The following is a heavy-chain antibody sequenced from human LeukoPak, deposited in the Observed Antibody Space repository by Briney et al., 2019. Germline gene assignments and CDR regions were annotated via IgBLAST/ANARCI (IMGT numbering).Heavy chain of an antibody. D-gene: IGHD3-22*01. CDR1: GFTFDDYG. Sequence: PGGSLRLSCAASGFTFDDYGMSWVRQAPGKGLESVSGSNWNGGSTGYADSVKGRFTISRDNSKNSLYLQMNSLRAEDTSLYYCARASTYYYDSSGGYWGQGTLVTVSS. CDR3: ARASTYYYDSSGGY. V-gene: IGHV3-20*04. CDR2: SNWNGGST. J-gene: IGHJ4*02.